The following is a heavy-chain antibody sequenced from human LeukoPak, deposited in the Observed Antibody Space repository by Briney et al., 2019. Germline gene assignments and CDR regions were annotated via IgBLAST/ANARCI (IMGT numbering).Heavy chain of an antibody. J-gene: IGHJ5*02. V-gene: IGHV3-33*06. D-gene: IGHD6-19*01. CDR3: TKGPYSSGRYDH. CDR1: GFSFSIHA. Sequence: AGGSLRLSCAASGFSFSIHAIHWVRQAPGKGLEWVAVIWNDGSKIYYEDSVKGRFTISRDNSNNMASLQMNSLRAEDTAVYYCTKGPYSSGRYDHWGQGTLVTVSS. CDR2: IWNDGSKI.